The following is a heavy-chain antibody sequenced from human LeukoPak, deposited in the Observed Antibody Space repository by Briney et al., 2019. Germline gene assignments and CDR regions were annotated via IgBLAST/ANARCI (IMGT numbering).Heavy chain of an antibody. D-gene: IGHD5-18*01. CDR2: ISYDGSNK. Sequence: PGGSLRLSCAASGFTFSSYGMHWVRQAPGKGLEWVAVISYDGSNKYYADSVKGRFTISRDNSKNTLYLQMNSLRAEDTAVYYCARHGYSYDYYFDYWGQGTLVTVSS. CDR1: GFTFSSYG. V-gene: IGHV3-30*03. CDR3: ARHGYSYDYYFDY. J-gene: IGHJ4*02.